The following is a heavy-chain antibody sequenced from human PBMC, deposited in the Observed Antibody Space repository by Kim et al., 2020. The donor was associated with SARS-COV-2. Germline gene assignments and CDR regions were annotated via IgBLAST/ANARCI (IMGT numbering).Heavy chain of an antibody. CDR1: GFTFSSYA. V-gene: IGHV3-23*01. CDR3: AKAGLYSSSWYSGRFDP. Sequence: GGSLRLSCAASGFTFSSYATSWVRQAPGKGLEWVSAISGSGGSTYYADSVKGRFTISRDNSKNTLYLQMNSLRAEDTAVYYCAKAGLYSSSWYSGRFDPWGQGTLVTVSS. D-gene: IGHD6-13*01. J-gene: IGHJ5*02. CDR2: ISGSGGST.